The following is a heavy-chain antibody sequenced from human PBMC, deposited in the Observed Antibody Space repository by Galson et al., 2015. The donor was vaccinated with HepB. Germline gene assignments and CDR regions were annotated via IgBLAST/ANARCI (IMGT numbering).Heavy chain of an antibody. CDR3: ARDWGPQLAYYFDY. CDR1: GFTFSSYA. D-gene: IGHD2-2*01. J-gene: IGHJ4*02. CDR2: ISYDGSNK. V-gene: IGHV3-30-3*01. Sequence: SLRLSCAASGFTFSSYAMHWVRQAPGKGLEWVAVISYDGSNKYYADSVKGRFTISRDNSKNTLYLQMNSLRAEDTAVYYCARDWGPQLAYYFDYWGQGTLVTVSS.